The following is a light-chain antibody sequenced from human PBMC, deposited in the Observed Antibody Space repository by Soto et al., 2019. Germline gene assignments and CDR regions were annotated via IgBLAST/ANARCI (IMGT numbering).Light chain of an antibody. J-gene: IGKJ3*01. CDR3: MQALQTPVT. CDR2: LGS. Sequence: DIVMTQSPLSLPVTPGEPASISCRSSQSLLHGTGYNYLDWYLQKPGQSPQLLIQLGSMRASGVPDRFRGSGSGTDFTLKISRVAAEDAGVYYCMQALQTPVTFGPGTTVDI. V-gene: IGKV2-28*01. CDR1: QSLLHGTGYNY.